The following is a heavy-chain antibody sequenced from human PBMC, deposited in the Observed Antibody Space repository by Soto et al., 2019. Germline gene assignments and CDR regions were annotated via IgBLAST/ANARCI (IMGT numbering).Heavy chain of an antibody. Sequence: SETLSLTCTVSGGSISSYYWSWIRQPAGKGLEWIGRIYTSGSTNYNPSLKSRVTMSVDTSKNQFSLKLSSVTAADTAVYYCARDRRYYDFWSGDHYGMDVWGQGTTVTV. V-gene: IGHV4-4*07. CDR2: IYTSGST. D-gene: IGHD3-3*01. CDR3: ARDRRYYDFWSGDHYGMDV. CDR1: GGSISSYY. J-gene: IGHJ6*02.